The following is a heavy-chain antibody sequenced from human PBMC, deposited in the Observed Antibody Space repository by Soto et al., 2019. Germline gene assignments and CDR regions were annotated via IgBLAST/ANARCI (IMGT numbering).Heavy chain of an antibody. D-gene: IGHD3-10*01. Sequence: QVQLVQSGAEVKKPGASVKVSCKASGYTFTSYGISWVRQAPGQGLEWMGWISAYNGNTNYAQNLQGRVTMTTDTATSTADMELRSLRSDDTAVYYCAGDSFPMVRGVTQPPYGMAVWGQGTTVTVSS. V-gene: IGHV1-18*01. CDR2: ISAYNGNT. J-gene: IGHJ6*02. CDR3: AGDSFPMVRGVTQPPYGMAV. CDR1: GYTFTSYG.